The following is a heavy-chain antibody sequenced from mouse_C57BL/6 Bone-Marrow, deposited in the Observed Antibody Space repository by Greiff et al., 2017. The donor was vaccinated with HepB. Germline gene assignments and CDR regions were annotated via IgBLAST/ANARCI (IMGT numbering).Heavy chain of an antibody. CDR1: GYSITSGYY. CDR3: ARGNDGYYGY. Sequence: EVKLQESGPGLVKPFQSLSLTCSVTGYSITSGYYWNWIRQFPGNKLEWMGYISYDGSNNYNPSLKNRISITRDTSKNQFFLKLNSVTTEDTATYYCARGNDGYYGYWGQGTTLTVSS. V-gene: IGHV3-6*01. CDR2: ISYDGSN. D-gene: IGHD2-3*01. J-gene: IGHJ2*01.